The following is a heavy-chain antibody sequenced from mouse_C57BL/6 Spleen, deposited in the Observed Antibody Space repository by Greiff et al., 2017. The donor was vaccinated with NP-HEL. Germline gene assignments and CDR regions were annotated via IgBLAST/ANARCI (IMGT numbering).Heavy chain of an antibody. CDR2: IDPSDSYT. Sequence: VQLQQSGAELVMPGASVKLSCKASGYTFTSYCMHWVKQRPGQGLEWIGEIDPSDSYTNYNQKFKGKSTLTVDKSSSTAYMQLSSLTSEDSAVYYCARNSGLRRGYFDVWGTGTTVTVSS. D-gene: IGHD2-4*01. CDR3: ARNSGLRRGYFDV. CDR1: GYTFTSYC. J-gene: IGHJ1*03. V-gene: IGHV1-69*01.